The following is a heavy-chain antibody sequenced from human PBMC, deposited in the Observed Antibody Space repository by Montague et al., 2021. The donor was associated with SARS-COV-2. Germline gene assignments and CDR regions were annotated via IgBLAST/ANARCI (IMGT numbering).Heavy chain of an antibody. J-gene: IGHJ5*01. D-gene: IGHD1-1*01. V-gene: IGHV4-39*01. CDR1: GACIGSGYWN. CDR2: FTYSTSS. Sequence: SETLSLTCTVPGACIGSGYWNWSWLHPSHGKGSDGFVSFTYSTSSFYNPSLRSRVTISEATYRNQFTLNVTSVAAADTAVYSCAGYRGGTTLDSWGPGTLVTVSS. CDR3: AGYRGGTTLDS.